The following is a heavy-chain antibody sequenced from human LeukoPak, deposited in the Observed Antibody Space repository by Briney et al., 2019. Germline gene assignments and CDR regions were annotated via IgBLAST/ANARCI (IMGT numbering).Heavy chain of an antibody. V-gene: IGHV5-51*01. CDR1: GYSFSSYW. CDR3: AMGSSWYDFDY. CDR2: IYPGDSDT. Sequence: GGSLEISCKGSGYSFSSYWIGWVRQMPGKGVEWVGVIYPGDSDTRYSPSFQGQVIISADKSINTAYLQWGSLKASDTAMYYCAMGSSWYDFDYWGQGTLVTVSS. J-gene: IGHJ4*02. D-gene: IGHD6-13*01.